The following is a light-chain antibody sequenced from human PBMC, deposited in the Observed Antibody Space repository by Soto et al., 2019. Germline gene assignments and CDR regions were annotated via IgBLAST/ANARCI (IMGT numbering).Light chain of an antibody. J-gene: IGKJ1*01. Sequence: EIVMTRSPATLSVSPWEIATLSCRASQSVSSKLAWYQQKPGQAPRLLIYGASTRATGIPARFSGSGSGTEFTLIISSLQSEDSAVYYCQQYNSWLWTFGQGTKVDIK. V-gene: IGKV3-15*01. CDR2: GAS. CDR3: QQYNSWLWT. CDR1: QSVSSK.